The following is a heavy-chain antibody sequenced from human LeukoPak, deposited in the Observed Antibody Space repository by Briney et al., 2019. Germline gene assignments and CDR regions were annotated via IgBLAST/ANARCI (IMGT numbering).Heavy chain of an antibody. CDR1: GGSLSGYY. CDR2: INHSGST. J-gene: IGHJ3*02. V-gene: IGHV4-34*01. D-gene: IGHD2-21*01. CDR3: ARPIVVVPLRAFDI. Sequence: SETLSLTCAVYGGSLSGYYWSWIRQPPGKGLEWIGEINHSGSTNYNPSLKSRVTISVDTSKNQFSLKLSSVTAADTAVYYCARPIVVVPLRAFDIWGQGTMVTVSS.